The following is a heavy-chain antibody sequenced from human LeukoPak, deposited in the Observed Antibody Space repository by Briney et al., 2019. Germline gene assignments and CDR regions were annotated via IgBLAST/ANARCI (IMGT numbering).Heavy chain of an antibody. D-gene: IGHD5-12*01. Sequence: PGGSLRLSCAASGFTFSAYWMHWVRQTPGKGLVRVSRIKNDGSSTGYADSVKGRFTISRDNAKNTLYLQMNSLGAEDTAIYYCAKEGAGYGYDYWGQGTLVTVSS. CDR3: AKEGAGYGYDY. J-gene: IGHJ4*02. CDR1: GFTFSAYW. V-gene: IGHV3-74*01. CDR2: IKNDGSST.